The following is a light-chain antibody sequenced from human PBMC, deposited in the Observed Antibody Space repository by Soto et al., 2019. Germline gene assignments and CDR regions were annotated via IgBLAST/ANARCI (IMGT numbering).Light chain of an antibody. J-gene: IGKJ5*01. V-gene: IGKV3-11*01. CDR2: DAS. CDR1: QSFXTN. CDR3: QQRSNGKST. Sequence: DTVLTQSPATLSLSPGESVTLSCRASQSFXTNFGWCQQKPGQAPRVLXYDASNRETGSPARLRGSGSGTDFTLTISSLEPNYFAVYYCQQRSNGKSTFGQGTRLDIK.